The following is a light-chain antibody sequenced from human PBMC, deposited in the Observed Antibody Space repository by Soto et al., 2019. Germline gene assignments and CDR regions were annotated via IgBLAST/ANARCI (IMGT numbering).Light chain of an antibody. CDR2: GAS. J-gene: IGKJ4*01. CDR1: QCISTY. V-gene: IGKV1-39*01. CDR3: QQGYSTLLS. Sequence: DIEMTQSPSSLSASVGDRVTITCRASQCISTYLNWYQQKGGKAPKLLIHGASTLQSGVPLRFSGSGSGTDFTLTISSLQPEDFATYYCQQGYSTLLSFGGGTKVELK.